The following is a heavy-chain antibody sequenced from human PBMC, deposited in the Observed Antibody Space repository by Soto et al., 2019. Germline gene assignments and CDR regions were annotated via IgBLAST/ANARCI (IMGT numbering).Heavy chain of an antibody. CDR1: AGTFSNYA. D-gene: IGHD6-19*01. CDR3: ARARIDSSGWGPVQEGDYYYYYGMDV. V-gene: IGHV1-69*13. CDR2: IIPIFGTA. J-gene: IGHJ6*02. Sequence: ASLEVSCKXCAGTFSNYAISWVRQALGQGLEWMGGIIPIFGTANYAQKFQGRVTITADESTSTAYMELSSLRSEDTAVYYCARARIDSSGWGPVQEGDYYYYYGMDVWGQGTTVTVSS.